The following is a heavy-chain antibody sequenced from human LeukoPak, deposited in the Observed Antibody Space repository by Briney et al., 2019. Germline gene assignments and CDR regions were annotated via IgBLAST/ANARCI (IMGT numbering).Heavy chain of an antibody. Sequence: SETLSLTCTVSDGSFSSNNYYWAWIRQPPGKGLEWIGSHFYSGRTYYNPSLKSRVTISVDTSKNQFFLRLNSVTAADTALYHCARHLAVAGTSYNWFDRWGQGTQVTVSS. D-gene: IGHD6-19*01. V-gene: IGHV4-39*01. J-gene: IGHJ5*02. CDR3: ARHLAVAGTSYNWFDR. CDR1: DGSFSSNNYY. CDR2: HFYSGRT.